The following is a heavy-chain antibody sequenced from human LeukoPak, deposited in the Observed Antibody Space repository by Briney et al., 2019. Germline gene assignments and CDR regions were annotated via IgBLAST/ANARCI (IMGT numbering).Heavy chain of an antibody. D-gene: IGHD4-23*01. Sequence: AESLQISCKGSGYSFTSYWIGWVRQMPGKGLEWMGIIYPGDSDTRYSPSFQGQVTISADKSISTAYLQWSSLKASDTAMYYCARQGHPVANWFDPWGQGTLVTVSS. V-gene: IGHV5-51*01. CDR3: ARQGHPVANWFDP. CDR2: IYPGDSDT. CDR1: GYSFTSYW. J-gene: IGHJ5*02.